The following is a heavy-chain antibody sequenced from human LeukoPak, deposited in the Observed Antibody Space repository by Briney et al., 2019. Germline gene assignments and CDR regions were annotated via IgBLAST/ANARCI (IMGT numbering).Heavy chain of an antibody. D-gene: IGHD1-1*01. CDR1: GFTFTSYA. CDR3: GRDIQLSY. J-gene: IGHJ4*02. V-gene: IGHV3-23*01. Sequence: PGGSLRLSCAASGFTFTSYAMSWVRQAPGKGLEWVSAISAGGENTDYADSVKGRFTISRDNSNTTLYLQMGSLRAGDTAVYFCGRDIQLSYLGQGTLVTVSS. CDR2: ISAGGENT.